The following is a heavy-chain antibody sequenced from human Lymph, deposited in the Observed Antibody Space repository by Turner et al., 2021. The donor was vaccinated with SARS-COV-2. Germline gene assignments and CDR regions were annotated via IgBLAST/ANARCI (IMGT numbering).Heavy chain of an antibody. CDR2: ISSSGGTI. D-gene: IGHD3-22*01. V-gene: IGHV3-48*03. J-gene: IGHJ2*01. Sequence: EVQLVESGGGLVQPGGSLRLSCAASGFTFRNYEMNWVRQAPGKGLEWISYISSSGGTIYYADSLKGRFTISRDNAKNSLYLQMNSLRAEDTAVYYCARDQYYDSSGYYFFRASYFDLWGRGTLVTVSS. CDR1: GFTFRNYE. CDR3: ARDQYYDSSGYYFFRASYFDL.